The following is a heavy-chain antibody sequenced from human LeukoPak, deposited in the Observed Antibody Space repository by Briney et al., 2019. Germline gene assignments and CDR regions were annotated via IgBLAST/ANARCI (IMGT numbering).Heavy chain of an antibody. J-gene: IGHJ4*02. D-gene: IGHD3-10*01. Sequence: GRTLRLSCAASGFTFSSYCMHWVRQAPGKGLEWVADISYDGSNKYYADSVKGRFSISRDNSMNTLELQTNSLRAEDTAVYYCAKDWLAYFDYWGQGALVTVCS. CDR1: GFTFSSYC. CDR3: AKDWLAYFDY. V-gene: IGHV3-30*18. CDR2: ISYDGSNK.